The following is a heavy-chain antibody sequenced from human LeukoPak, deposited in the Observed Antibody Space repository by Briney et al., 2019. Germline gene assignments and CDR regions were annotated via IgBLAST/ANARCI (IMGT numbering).Heavy chain of an antibody. CDR3: ARAYGSGRRGFGFDP. V-gene: IGHV1-69*04. D-gene: IGHD3-10*01. CDR1: GGTFSSYA. CDR2: IIPILGIA. Sequence: GASVKVSCKASGGTFSSYAISWVRQAPGQGLEWMGRIIPILGIANYAQKFQGRVTITADKSTSTAYMELSSLRSEDTAVYYCARAYGSGRRGFGFDPWGQGTLVTVSS. J-gene: IGHJ5*02.